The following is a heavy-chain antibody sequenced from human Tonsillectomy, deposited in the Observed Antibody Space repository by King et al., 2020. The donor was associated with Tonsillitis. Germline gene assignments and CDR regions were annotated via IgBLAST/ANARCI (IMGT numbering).Heavy chain of an antibody. CDR1: GFTVINNY. CDR3: ARADYADDDAFDV. Sequence: VQLVESGGGLVQPGGSLRLSCAASGFTVINNYMSWVRQPPGTGLVWVSVIYTGGDTSYADPVKGGFTISRDNSTLDLQMNSLRADDTAVYYCARADYADDDAFDVWGQGTMVTVSS. D-gene: IGHD4-17*01. V-gene: IGHV3-66*01. J-gene: IGHJ3*01. CDR2: IYTGGDT.